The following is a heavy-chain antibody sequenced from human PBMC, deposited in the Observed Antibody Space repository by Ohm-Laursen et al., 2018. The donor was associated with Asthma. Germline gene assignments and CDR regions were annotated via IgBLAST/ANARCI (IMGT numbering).Heavy chain of an antibody. CDR3: ARLDWAQSMFDS. Sequence: GTLSLTCTLSGASFSTYYWGWIRQPPGKGLEWIGYIYSTGSTNYNPSLESRVTISIDTSTNQFSLKLSSVTAADTAVYFCARLDWAQSMFDSWGQGTLVTVSS. J-gene: IGHJ4*02. CDR1: GASFSTYY. CDR2: IYSTGST. V-gene: IGHV4-59*01. D-gene: IGHD3-9*01.